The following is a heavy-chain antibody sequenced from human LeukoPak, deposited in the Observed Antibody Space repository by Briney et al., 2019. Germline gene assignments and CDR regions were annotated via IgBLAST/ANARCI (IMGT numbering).Heavy chain of an antibody. CDR3: AKDRDYGDYDFDH. V-gene: IGHV3-23*01. CDR1: GFNFSSYA. Sequence: RGSLRLSYAASGFNFSSYAMSWVRQAPGKGLEWVSAIRGIGGRTYYADSVKGRFTISRDNSKNTLYLQMNSLRAEDTAVYYCAKDRDYGDYDFDHWGQGTLVTVSS. D-gene: IGHD4-17*01. J-gene: IGHJ4*02. CDR2: IRGIGGRT.